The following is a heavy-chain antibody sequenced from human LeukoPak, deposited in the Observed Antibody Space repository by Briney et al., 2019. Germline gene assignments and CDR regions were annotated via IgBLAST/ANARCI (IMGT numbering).Heavy chain of an antibody. Sequence: PSETLSLTCAVYGGSFSGYYWSWIRQPPGKGLEWIGEINHSGSTNYNPSLKSRVTISVDTSKNQFSLKLSSVTAADTAVYYCARGIVGVRPYYFDYWGQGTLVTVSS. CDR2: INHSGST. V-gene: IGHV4-34*01. D-gene: IGHD1-26*01. J-gene: IGHJ4*02. CDR1: GGSFSGYY. CDR3: ARGIVGVRPYYFDY.